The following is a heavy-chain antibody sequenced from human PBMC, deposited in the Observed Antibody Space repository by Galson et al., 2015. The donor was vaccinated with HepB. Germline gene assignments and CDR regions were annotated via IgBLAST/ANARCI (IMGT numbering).Heavy chain of an antibody. CDR1: GFTFSSYS. D-gene: IGHD6-13*01. CDR3: ARVEGYSSSWIRTYYFDY. CDR2: ISSSSSTI. V-gene: IGHV3-48*01. J-gene: IGHJ4*02. Sequence: SLRLSCAASGFTFSSYSMNWVRQAPGKGLEWVSYISSSSSTIYYADSVKGRFTISRDNAKNSLYLQMNSLRAEDTAVYYCARVEGYSSSWIRTYYFDYWGQGTLVTVSS.